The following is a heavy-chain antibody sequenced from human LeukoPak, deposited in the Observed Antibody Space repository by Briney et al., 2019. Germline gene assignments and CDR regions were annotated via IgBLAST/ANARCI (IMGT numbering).Heavy chain of an antibody. J-gene: IGHJ4*02. V-gene: IGHV1-46*03. CDR3: ARNLIAAAGMGFDY. CDR2: INPSGGST. Sequence: ASVKVSCKASGYTFTSYYIHWVRQAPGQGLEWMGIINPSGGSTSYAQKFQGRVTMTRDTSTNTVYMELRSLRSEDTAMFYCARNLIAAAGMGFDYWGQGNLVTVSS. D-gene: IGHD6-13*01. CDR1: GYTFTSYY.